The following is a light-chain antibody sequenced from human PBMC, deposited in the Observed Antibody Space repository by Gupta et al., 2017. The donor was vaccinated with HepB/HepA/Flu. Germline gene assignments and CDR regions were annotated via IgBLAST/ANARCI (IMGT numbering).Light chain of an antibody. V-gene: IGKV2-28*01. Sequence: MSQCPHTLLVTPAEPASISCRSSQSLLHSNGYNYLDWYLQKPGQSPQLLIYLGSNRAFGAPDMFRGTASRTDFTLKSSIVETEDLGVYSVMQSLQTPAHTFGEGSKLEMK. CDR2: LGS. CDR3: MQSLQTPAHT. J-gene: IGKJ2*01. CDR1: QSLLHSNGYNY.